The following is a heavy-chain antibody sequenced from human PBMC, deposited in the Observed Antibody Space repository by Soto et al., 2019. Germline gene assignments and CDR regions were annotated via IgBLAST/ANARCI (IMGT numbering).Heavy chain of an antibody. CDR3: AKDQGPTPRSHDSWSGSQSYYGMDL. V-gene: IGHV3-23*01. CDR1: EFTCVNYG. J-gene: IGHJ6*02. Sequence: PGGSLRLSCVAYEFTCVNYGESWDGKAPGKGRGWVSAVSGSGRKTYYPQSVKCRFTISTDNSKNTLNLEMNSLRAEDTAVYFCAKDQGPTPRSHDSWSGSQSYYGMDLWGHGTTVTVSS. CDR2: VSGSGRKT. D-gene: IGHD3-3*01.